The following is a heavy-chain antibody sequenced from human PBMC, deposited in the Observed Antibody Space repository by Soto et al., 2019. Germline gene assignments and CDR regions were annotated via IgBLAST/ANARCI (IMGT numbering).Heavy chain of an antibody. CDR3: ARERAHIYFDY. CDR2: INPSGGST. Sequence: QVQLVQSGAEVKKPGASVKVSCKASGYTFTSYYMHWVRQAPGQGLEWMGIINPSGGSTSYAQKYQGRVTMTRDTSTSTVYMELSSLRSEDTAVYYCARERAHIYFDYWGQGTLVTVSS. D-gene: IGHD1-26*01. V-gene: IGHV1-46*01. CDR1: GYTFTSYY. J-gene: IGHJ4*02.